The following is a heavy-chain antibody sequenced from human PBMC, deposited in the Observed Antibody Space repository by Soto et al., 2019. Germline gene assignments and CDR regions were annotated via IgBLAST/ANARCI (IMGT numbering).Heavy chain of an antibody. Sequence: QITLKESGPTLVKPTQTLTLTCTFSGFSLSTSGVGVGWIRQPPGKALEWLALIYWDDDKRYSPSLKSRLTITKDTSKKQVVRTLTTMDPVDTATYYCAHRRVGRSIYYFNYWGQGTLVTVSS. CDR1: GFSLSTSGVG. J-gene: IGHJ4*02. CDR2: IYWDDDK. CDR3: AHRRVGRSIYYFNY. V-gene: IGHV2-5*02. D-gene: IGHD1-26*01.